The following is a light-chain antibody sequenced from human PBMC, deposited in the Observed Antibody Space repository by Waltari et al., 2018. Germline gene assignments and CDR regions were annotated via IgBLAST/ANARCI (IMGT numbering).Light chain of an antibody. CDR1: SLRSYY. V-gene: IGLV3-19*01. J-gene: IGLJ2*01. CDR2: DKN. CDR3: HSRDASGSGGA. Sequence: TRDPAVSVAMGQTVRITCQGDSLRSYYASWYQQRPGQAPRLVMYDKNRRPSGVPDRFSGSSSDDTASLTITGAQAEDEAYYYCHSRDASGSGGAFGGGTKLTVL.